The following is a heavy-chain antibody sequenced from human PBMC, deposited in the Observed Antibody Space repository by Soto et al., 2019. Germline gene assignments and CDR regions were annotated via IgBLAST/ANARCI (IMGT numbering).Heavy chain of an antibody. CDR3: ARYIQLWLRDYCGMDV. V-gene: IGHV3-33*01. J-gene: IGHJ6*02. D-gene: IGHD5-18*01. Sequence: QVQLVESGGGVVQPGRSLRLSCAASGFTFSSYGMHWVRQAPGKGLEWVAVIWYDGSNKYYADSVKGRFTISRDNSKNTLYLQMNSLRAEDTAVYYCARYIQLWLRDYCGMDVWGQGTTVTVSS. CDR1: GFTFSSYG. CDR2: IWYDGSNK.